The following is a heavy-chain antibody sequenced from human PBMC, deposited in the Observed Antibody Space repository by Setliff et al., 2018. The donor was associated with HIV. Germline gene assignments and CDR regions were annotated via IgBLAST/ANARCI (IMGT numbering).Heavy chain of an antibody. CDR1: GGFISTTNYY. J-gene: IGHJ5*02. Sequence: SETLSLTCRVSGGFISTTNYYWGWVRQPPGKGLEWIGIIYYRGCAYYDLSLKSRVTLSVDTSKNSFSLNLTSVTAADTAVYFWARARGPPLPVLDLWGQGTLVTVSS. CDR3: ARARGPPLPVLDL. CDR2: IYYRGCA. D-gene: IGHD3-10*01. V-gene: IGHV4-39*07.